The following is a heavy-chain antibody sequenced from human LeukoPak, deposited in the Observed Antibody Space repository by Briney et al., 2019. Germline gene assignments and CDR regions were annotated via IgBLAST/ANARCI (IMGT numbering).Heavy chain of an antibody. J-gene: IGHJ4*02. CDR1: GFIFSSYW. V-gene: IGHV3-74*01. CDR2: INTDGSST. CDR3: ARGFRGWYAEGFDY. Sequence: GGSLRPSCAASGFIFSSYWMHWVRHAPGKGLAWVSRINTDGSSTSYADSVKGRFTISRDNAKNTLYLQINSLRAEDTAVYYCARGFRGWYAEGFDYWGQGTVVTVSS. D-gene: IGHD6-19*01.